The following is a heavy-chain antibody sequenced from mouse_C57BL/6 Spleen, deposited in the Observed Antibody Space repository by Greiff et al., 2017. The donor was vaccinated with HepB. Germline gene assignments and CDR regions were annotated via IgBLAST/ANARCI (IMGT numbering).Heavy chain of an antibody. CDR3: AREGYYGSSYY. D-gene: IGHD1-1*01. J-gene: IGHJ3*01. Sequence: VQLQQSGPELVKPGASVKISCKASGYAFSSSWMNWVKQRPGKGLEWIGRIYPGDGDTNYNGKFKGKATLTADKSSSTAYMQLSSLTSEDSAVYFWAREGYYGSSYYWGQGTLVTVSA. CDR2: IYPGDGDT. CDR1: GYAFSSSW. V-gene: IGHV1-82*01.